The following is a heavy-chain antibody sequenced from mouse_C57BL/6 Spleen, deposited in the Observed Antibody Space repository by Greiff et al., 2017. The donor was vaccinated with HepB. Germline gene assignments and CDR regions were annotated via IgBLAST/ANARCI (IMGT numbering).Heavy chain of an antibody. CDR3: VRQRWLPPYYYAMDY. CDR2: IRSKSNNYAT. D-gene: IGHD2-3*01. Sequence: EVQRVESGGGLVQPKGSLKLSCAASGFSFNTYAMNWVRQAPGKGLEWVARIRSKSNNYATYYADSVKDRFTISRDDSESMLYLQMNNLKTEDTAMYYCVRQRWLPPYYYAMDYWGQGTSVTVSS. V-gene: IGHV10-1*01. J-gene: IGHJ4*01. CDR1: GFSFNTYA.